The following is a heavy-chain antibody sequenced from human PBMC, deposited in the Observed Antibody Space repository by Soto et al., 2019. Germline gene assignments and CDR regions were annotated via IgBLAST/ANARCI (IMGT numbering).Heavy chain of an antibody. J-gene: IGHJ6*02. Sequence: SETLSLTCAVSGYSIRSGYFWGWIRQPPGKGLEWIGSMYHSGITYYNLSLKSRVTISVDTSKNQLSLQLSSATAADTAVYYCARSMYSTSAQLYYGMDVWGQGTTVTVSS. CDR1: GYSIRSGYF. V-gene: IGHV4-38-2*01. CDR3: ARSMYSTSAQLYYGMDV. CDR2: MYHSGIT. D-gene: IGHD6-6*01.